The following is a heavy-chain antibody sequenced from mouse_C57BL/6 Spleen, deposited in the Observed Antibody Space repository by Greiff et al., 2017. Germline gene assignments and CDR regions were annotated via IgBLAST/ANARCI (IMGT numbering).Heavy chain of an antibody. CDR2: IDPENGDT. CDR1: GFNIKDDY. V-gene: IGHV14-4*01. J-gene: IGHJ4*01. D-gene: IGHD1-1*01. Sequence: VQLQQSGAELVRPGASVKLSCTASGFNIKDDYMHWVKQRPEQGLEWIGWIDPENGDTEYASKFPGKATITADTSSNTAYLQLSSLTSEDTAVYYCTTGGFLITTVVAPYYYAMDYWGQGTSVTVSS. CDR3: TTGGFLITTVVAPYYYAMDY.